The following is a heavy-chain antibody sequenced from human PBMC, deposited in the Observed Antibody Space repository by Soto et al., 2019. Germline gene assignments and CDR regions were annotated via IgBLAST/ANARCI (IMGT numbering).Heavy chain of an antibody. CDR1: GFTVSSFW. V-gene: IGHV3-7*01. CDR2: IKQDGSEK. J-gene: IGHJ4*02. D-gene: IGHD4-17*01. Sequence: PGGSLRLSCAASGFTVSSFWMSWVRQAPGKGLEWVANIKQDGSEKYYVDSVRGRFSISRDNAKNSLFLQMNSLRAEDTAVYYCARRPYGDYGDYFDYWGQGTLVTVSS. CDR3: ARRPYGDYGDYFDY.